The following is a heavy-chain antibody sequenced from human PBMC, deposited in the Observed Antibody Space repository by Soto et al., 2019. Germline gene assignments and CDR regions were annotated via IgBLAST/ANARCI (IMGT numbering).Heavy chain of an antibody. CDR2: ISGSGDST. J-gene: IGHJ4*02. Sequence: GGSLRLSCAVSGFTFRSYSMHWVRQSPGKGLEWVSYISGSGDSTYYADSVKGRFTISRDNSKNTLYLQMNSLRAEDTAVYYCAKDQPLSDYIWGSYLFDYWGQGTLVTVSS. CDR3: AKDQPLSDYIWGSYLFDY. V-gene: IGHV3-23*01. D-gene: IGHD3-16*02. CDR1: GFTFRSYS.